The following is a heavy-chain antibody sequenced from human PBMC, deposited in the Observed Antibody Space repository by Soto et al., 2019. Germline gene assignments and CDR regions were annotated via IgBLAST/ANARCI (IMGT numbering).Heavy chain of an antibody. CDR3: ARIPHKNWFDP. V-gene: IGHV4-59*01. D-gene: IGHD2-21*01. CDR2: IYYSGGT. Sequence: ETLSLTCTVSGGSISSYYWSWIRQPPGKGLEWIGYIYYSGGTNYNPSLKSRVTISVDTSKNQFSLKLSSVTAADTAVYYCARIPHKNWFDPWGQGALVTVSS. J-gene: IGHJ5*02. CDR1: GGSISSYY.